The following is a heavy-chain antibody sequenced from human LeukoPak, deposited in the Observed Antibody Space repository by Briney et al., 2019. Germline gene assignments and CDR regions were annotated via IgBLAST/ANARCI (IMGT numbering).Heavy chain of an antibody. CDR3: AKGSVHGSSWD. D-gene: IGHD6-13*01. Sequence: GGSLRLSCAASRFTFSSYAMSWVRQAPGKGLEWVSAISGDGGNTYYADSVKGRFTISRDNSKNTLYLQMNSLRAEDTAVYYCAKGSVHGSSWDWGQGTLVTVSS. J-gene: IGHJ4*02. CDR2: ISGDGGNT. V-gene: IGHV3-23*01. CDR1: RFTFSSYA.